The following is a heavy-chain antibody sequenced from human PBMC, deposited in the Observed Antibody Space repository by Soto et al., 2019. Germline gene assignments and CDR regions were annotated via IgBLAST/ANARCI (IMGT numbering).Heavy chain of an antibody. CDR2: INWNGGST. D-gene: IGHD6-13*01. Sequence: RPGGSLRLSCAASGFTFDDYGMSWVRQAPGKGLEWVSGINWNGGSTGYADSVKGRFTISRDNAKNSLYLQMNSLRAEDTALYYCAKPTYSSSWSPFDYWGQGTLVTVSS. CDR3: AKPTYSSSWSPFDY. J-gene: IGHJ4*02. V-gene: IGHV3-20*04. CDR1: GFTFDDYG.